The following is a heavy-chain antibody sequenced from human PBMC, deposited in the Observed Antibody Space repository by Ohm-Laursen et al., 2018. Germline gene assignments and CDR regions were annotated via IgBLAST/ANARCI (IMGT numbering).Heavy chain of an antibody. CDR3: AREQFDYNVPLPRGGMDV. D-gene: IGHD4/OR15-4a*01. Sequence: SLRLSCAASGFTFSSYWMSWVRQAPGKGLAWVSHVSGSGYTKYYGDSVKGRFTISRDNAENSLYLQMNSLSADDTAVYYCAREQFDYNVPLPRGGMDVWGQGTTVTVSS. CDR1: GFTFSSYW. J-gene: IGHJ6*02. V-gene: IGHV3-48*01. CDR2: VSGSGYTK.